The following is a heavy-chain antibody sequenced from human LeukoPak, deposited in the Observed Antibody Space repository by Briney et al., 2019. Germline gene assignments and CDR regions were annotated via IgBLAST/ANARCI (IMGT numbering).Heavy chain of an antibody. CDR3: ARDRYGDGFAHFDY. D-gene: IGHD5-24*01. Sequence: ASVKVSCKASGYTLTSYAMHWVRQAPGQELEWMGWITPSGGTNHPQKLQGRVAITRDTSITTAYMDLSRLTSDDTAVYYCARDRYGDGFAHFDYWGQGALVSVSS. V-gene: IGHV1-2*02. CDR2: ITPSGGT. J-gene: IGHJ4*02. CDR1: GYTLTSYA.